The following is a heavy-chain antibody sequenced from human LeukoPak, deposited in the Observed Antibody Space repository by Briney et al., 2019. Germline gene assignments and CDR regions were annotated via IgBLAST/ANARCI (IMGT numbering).Heavy chain of an antibody. Sequence: PSETLSLTCTVSGGSISSGDYYWSWIRQPPGKGLEWTGYIYYSGSTYYNPSLKSRVTISVDTSKNQFSLKLSSVTAADTAVYYCARGGYSYGPDDYWGQGTLVTVSS. CDR1: GGSISSGDYY. J-gene: IGHJ4*02. CDR2: IYYSGST. CDR3: ARGGYSYGPDDY. V-gene: IGHV4-30-4*01. D-gene: IGHD5-18*01.